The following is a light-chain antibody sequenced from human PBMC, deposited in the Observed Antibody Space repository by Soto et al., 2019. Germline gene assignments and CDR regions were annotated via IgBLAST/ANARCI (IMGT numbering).Light chain of an antibody. J-gene: IGKJ2*01. CDR1: QGITHY. V-gene: IGKV1-17*02. CDR3: LQHETYPRA. Sequence: IQMTQSPSSLSASVGDRVTITCRASQGITHYLGWYQQKPGKAPKRLIFDVSTLQSGVPSRFSGSGSWTEFTLTISNLQPEDFATYYCLQHETYPRAFGQGTKLEL. CDR2: DVS.